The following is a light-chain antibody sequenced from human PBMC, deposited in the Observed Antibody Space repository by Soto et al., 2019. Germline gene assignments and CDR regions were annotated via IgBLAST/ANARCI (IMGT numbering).Light chain of an antibody. V-gene: IGKV1-5*03. CDR1: QTIDTW. CDR2: KAS. Sequence: DIQMTQSPSTLSASVGDRVTITCRASQTIDTWLAWYQQKPGKAPKILIYKASSLESGVPSRFSGSGSGTEFTLTISSLQPDDFATYYCQQYKSYAWTLGQGTKVEIK. CDR3: QQYKSYAWT. J-gene: IGKJ1*01.